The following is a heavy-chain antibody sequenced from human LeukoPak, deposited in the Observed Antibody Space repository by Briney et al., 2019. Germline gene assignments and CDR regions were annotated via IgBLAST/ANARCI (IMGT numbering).Heavy chain of an antibody. CDR3: ASGVDYGGNSEWFDP. CDR1: GGTFSSYA. J-gene: IGHJ5*02. Sequence: SVKVSCKASGGTFSSYAISWVRQAPGQGLEWMGRIIPILGIANYAQKFQGRVTITADKSTSTAYMELSSLRSEDTAVYYCASGVDYGGNSEWFDPWGQGTLVTVSS. CDR2: IIPILGIA. D-gene: IGHD4-23*01. V-gene: IGHV1-69*04.